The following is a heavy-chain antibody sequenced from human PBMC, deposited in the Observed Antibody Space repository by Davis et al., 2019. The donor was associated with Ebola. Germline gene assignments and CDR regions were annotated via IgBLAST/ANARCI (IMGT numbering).Heavy chain of an antibody. CDR3: ARGSCSSTSCYRVGWFDP. Sequence: GESLKISCAASGFTFSSYAMHWVRQAPGKGLEWVAVISYDGSNKYYADSVKGRFTISRDNAKNSLYLQMNSLRAEDTAVYYCARGSCSSTSCYRVGWFDPWGQGTLVTVSS. D-gene: IGHD2-2*02. V-gene: IGHV3-30-3*01. CDR2: ISYDGSNK. CDR1: GFTFSSYA. J-gene: IGHJ5*02.